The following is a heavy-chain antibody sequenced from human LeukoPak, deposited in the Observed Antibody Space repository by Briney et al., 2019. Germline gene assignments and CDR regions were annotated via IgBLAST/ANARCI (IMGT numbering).Heavy chain of an antibody. CDR2: ICGSGGST. CDR1: GFTFSSYT. V-gene: IGHV3-23*01. Sequence: GGSLRLSCAASGFTFSSYTMSWVRQAPGKGLEWVSFICGSGGSTYYADSVKGRFTISRDNSKNTLYLQMNSLRAEDTAVYYCAKDGVVSSSSFYYFDYWGQGSLVTVAS. CDR3: AKDGVVSSSSFYYFDY. D-gene: IGHD6-6*01. J-gene: IGHJ4*02.